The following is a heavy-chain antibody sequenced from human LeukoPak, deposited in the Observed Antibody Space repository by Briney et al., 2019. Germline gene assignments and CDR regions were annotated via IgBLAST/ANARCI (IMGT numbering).Heavy chain of an antibody. Sequence: GGSLRLSCAASGFTFSSYAMSWVRQAPGKGLEWVSAISGSGGSTYYADSVKGRFTISRDNSKNTLYLQINSLRAEDTAVYYCAKLGYSHPKGSFDYWGQGTLVTVSS. V-gene: IGHV3-23*01. J-gene: IGHJ4*02. CDR3: AKLGYSHPKGSFDY. CDR1: GFTFSSYA. D-gene: IGHD5-18*01. CDR2: ISGSGGST.